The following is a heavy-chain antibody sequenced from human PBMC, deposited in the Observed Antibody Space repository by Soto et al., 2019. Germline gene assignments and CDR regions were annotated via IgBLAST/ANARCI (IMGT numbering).Heavy chain of an antibody. Sequence: PGGSLRLSCLASGFIFRSYAMHWVRQAPGKGLEWVAVITYDGINGYYADSVRGRFAISRDNSKNTLYLQMNSLRPEDTAVYYCARAFSGSYPNFDYWGQGTLVTSPQ. CDR1: GFIFRSYA. D-gene: IGHD1-26*01. CDR3: ARAFSGSYPNFDY. V-gene: IGHV3-30*09. CDR2: ITYDGING. J-gene: IGHJ4*02.